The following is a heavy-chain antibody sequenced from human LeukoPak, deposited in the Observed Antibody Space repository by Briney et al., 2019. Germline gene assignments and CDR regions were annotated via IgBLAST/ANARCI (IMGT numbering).Heavy chain of an antibody. CDR3: TTKYS. J-gene: IGHJ5*02. Sequence: PGGSLRLSCAASGLTFSGSWMTWVRQPPGKGLEWVGNILPDGSYKHYVDSVKGRLTISRDNAKNSLYLQMNSLREEDTAVYYCTTKYSWGQGTLVTVSS. CDR1: GLTFSGSW. CDR2: ILPDGSYK. V-gene: IGHV3-7*01. D-gene: IGHD2/OR15-2a*01.